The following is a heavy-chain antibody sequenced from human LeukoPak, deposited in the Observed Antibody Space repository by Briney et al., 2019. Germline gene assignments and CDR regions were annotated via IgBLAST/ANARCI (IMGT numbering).Heavy chain of an antibody. CDR2: IIPIFGTA. V-gene: IGHV1-69*05. D-gene: IGHD6-6*01. CDR1: GGTFSSYA. CDR3: AKTGVEYASSSGVLDS. Sequence: GASVKVSCKASGGTFSSYAISWVRQAPGQGLEWMGGIIPIFGTANYAQKFQGRLTITTDESTSTAYLELSGLRSEDTALYYCAKTGVEYASSSGVLDSWGQGTLVTVSS. J-gene: IGHJ4*02.